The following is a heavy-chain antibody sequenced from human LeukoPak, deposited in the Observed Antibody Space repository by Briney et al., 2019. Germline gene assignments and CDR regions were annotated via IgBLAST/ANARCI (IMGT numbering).Heavy chain of an antibody. D-gene: IGHD3-10*01. CDR1: GGSFSGYY. Sequence: PSETLSLTCAVYGGSFSGYYWSWIRQPPGKGLEWIAYVYYTGRTLYNLSLESRVTISVDTSKTQFSLTVTSVTAADTAVYYCARHMSVSYDAFDLWGRGTTVTVSS. J-gene: IGHJ3*01. CDR2: VYYTGRT. CDR3: ARHMSVSYDAFDL. V-gene: IGHV4-59*08.